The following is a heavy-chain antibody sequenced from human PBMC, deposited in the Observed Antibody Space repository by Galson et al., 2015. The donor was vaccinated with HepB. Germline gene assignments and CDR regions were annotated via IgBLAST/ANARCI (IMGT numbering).Heavy chain of an antibody. CDR2: ISYDGSSK. V-gene: IGHV3-30*18. CDR3: AKDLVGATRYYYYYYGMDV. D-gene: IGHD1-26*01. J-gene: IGHJ6*02. CDR1: GFTFSSYA. Sequence: SLRLSCAASGFTFSSYAMSWVRQAPGKGLEWVAVISYDGSSKYYADSVKGRFTISRDNSKNTLYLQMNSLRAEDTAVYYCAKDLVGATRYYYYYYGMDVWGQGTTVTVSS.